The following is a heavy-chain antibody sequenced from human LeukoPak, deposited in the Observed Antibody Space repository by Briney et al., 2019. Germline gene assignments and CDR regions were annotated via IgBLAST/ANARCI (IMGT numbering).Heavy chain of an antibody. CDR1: GFTLSRYE. D-gene: IGHD3-22*01. Sequence: GGSLRLSCAASGFTLSRYEMIWVRQAPGKGLEWIAYFSNNDNSIRYAESVKGRFTISRGNAENSLYLQMNSLRVEDTAVYFCARQNYYDSTAYYYFDSWGQGTLVAVSS. CDR2: FSNNDNSI. J-gene: IGHJ4*02. CDR3: ARQNYYDSTAYYYFDS. V-gene: IGHV3-48*03.